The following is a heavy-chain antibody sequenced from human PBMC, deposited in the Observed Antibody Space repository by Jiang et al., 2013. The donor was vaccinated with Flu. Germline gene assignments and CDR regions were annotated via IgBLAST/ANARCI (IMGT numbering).Heavy chain of an antibody. Sequence: SGAEVKKPGASVKVSCKASGYTFTSYAMHWVRQAPGQRLEWMGWINAGNGSTKYSQKFQGRVTITRDTSASTAYMELSSLRSEDTAVYYCARVRLDPHLDYWGQGTLVTVSS. V-gene: IGHV1-3*01. CDR1: GYTFTSYA. J-gene: IGHJ4*02. CDR2: INAGNGST. CDR3: ARVRLDPHLDY.